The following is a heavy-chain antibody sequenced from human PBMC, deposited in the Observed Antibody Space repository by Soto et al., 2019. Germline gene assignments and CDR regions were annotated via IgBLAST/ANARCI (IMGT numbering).Heavy chain of an antibody. V-gene: IGHV4-30-2*01. D-gene: IGHD2-15*01. Sequence: SETLSLTCTVSGGSISSGAYSWSWIRLPPGKRLEWIGYIYHRGTSHYNPSPKSRVTMSVDRSRNQFSLNLRSVTAADTAVYYCARTLDLGGSAGTNWFDPWGQGTLVTVSS. J-gene: IGHJ5*02. CDR2: IYHRGTS. CDR3: ARTLDLGGSAGTNWFDP. CDR1: GGSISSGAYS.